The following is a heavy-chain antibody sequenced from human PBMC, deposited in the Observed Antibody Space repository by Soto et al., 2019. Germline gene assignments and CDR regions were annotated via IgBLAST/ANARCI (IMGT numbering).Heavy chain of an antibody. CDR3: ARDSGYDYYYYYGMDV. Sequence: SXTLSLTCTVSGGSISSGDYYWSWIRQPPGKGLEWIGYIYYSGSTYYNPSLKSRVTISVDTSKNQFSLKLSSVTAADTAVYYCARDSGYDYYYYYGMDVWGQGTTVTVSS. D-gene: IGHD5-12*01. CDR1: GGSISSGDYY. V-gene: IGHV4-30-4*01. CDR2: IYYSGST. J-gene: IGHJ6*02.